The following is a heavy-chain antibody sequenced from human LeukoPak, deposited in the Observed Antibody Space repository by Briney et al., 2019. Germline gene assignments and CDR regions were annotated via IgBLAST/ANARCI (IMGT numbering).Heavy chain of an antibody. V-gene: IGHV1-46*01. J-gene: IGHJ6*03. D-gene: IGHD5-18*01. CDR2: INPSGGST. CDR1: GYTFTSYY. Sequence: ASVKVSCKASGYTFTSYYMHCVRQAPGQGLEWMGIINPSGGSTGYAQKFQGRVTMTRDMSTSTVYMELSSLRSEDTAVYYCARSPRWGDTAMLNYYMDVWGKGTTVTVSS. CDR3: ARSPRWGDTAMLNYYMDV.